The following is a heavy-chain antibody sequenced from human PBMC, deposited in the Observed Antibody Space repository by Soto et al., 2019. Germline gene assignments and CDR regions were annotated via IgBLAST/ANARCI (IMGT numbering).Heavy chain of an antibody. D-gene: IGHD3-3*01. V-gene: IGHV3-66*01. CDR2: IYSGGST. CDR3: ARENYDFYPHFDY. CDR1: GFTVSSNY. Sequence: GGSLRLSCAASGFTVSSNYMSWVRQAPGKGLEWVSVIYSGGSTYYADSVKGRFTISRDNSKNTLYLQMNSLRAEDTAVYYCARENYDFYPHFDYWGQGTLVTVSS. J-gene: IGHJ4*02.